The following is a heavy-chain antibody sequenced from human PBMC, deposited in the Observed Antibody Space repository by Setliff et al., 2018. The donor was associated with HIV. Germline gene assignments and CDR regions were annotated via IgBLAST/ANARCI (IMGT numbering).Heavy chain of an antibody. CDR3: ARDHPTVYYTSWYDSGEYNWFDP. V-gene: IGHV1-2*02. D-gene: IGHD6-13*01. CDR2: INPNSGGT. Sequence: YYMHWVRQAPGQGLEWMGWINPNSGGTTYAQKFQGRVTMTRDTSISTAYMEVSRLRSDDTAVYYCARDHPTVYYTSWYDSGEYNWFDPWGQGTLVTVSS. J-gene: IGHJ5*02. CDR1: YY.